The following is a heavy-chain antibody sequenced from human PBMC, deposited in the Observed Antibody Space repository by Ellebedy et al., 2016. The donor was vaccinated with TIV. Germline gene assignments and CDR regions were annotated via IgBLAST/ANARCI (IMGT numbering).Heavy chain of an antibody. CDR2: INHSGST. CDR3: ARVGIYSYGYGAFDI. J-gene: IGHJ3*02. Sequence: MPSETLSLTCAVSGGSFSAYFWSWIRQPPGKGLEWIGEINHSGSTNYSPSLKSQFTVSVDTPKNQVSLKLNSVTAADTAMYYCARVGIYSYGYGAFDIWGQGTMVTVSS. V-gene: IGHV4-34*01. D-gene: IGHD5-18*01. CDR1: GGSFSAYF.